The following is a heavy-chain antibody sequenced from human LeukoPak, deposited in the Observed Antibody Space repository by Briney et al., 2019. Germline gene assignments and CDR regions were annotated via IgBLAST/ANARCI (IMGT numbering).Heavy chain of an antibody. CDR3: ARDEPGWGFDY. D-gene: IGHD1-14*01. CDR2: ISSSSSYI. Sequence: GGSLRLSCAASGFTFSSYSMNWVRQAPGKGLEWVSSISSSSSYIYYADSAKGRFTISRDNAKNSLYLQMNSLRAEDTAVYYCARDEPGWGFDYWGQGTLVTVSS. J-gene: IGHJ4*02. CDR1: GFTFSSYS. V-gene: IGHV3-21*01.